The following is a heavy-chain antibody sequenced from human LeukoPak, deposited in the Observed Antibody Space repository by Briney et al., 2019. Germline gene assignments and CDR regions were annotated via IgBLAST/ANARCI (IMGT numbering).Heavy chain of an antibody. J-gene: IGHJ5*02. CDR2: INPNSGGT. V-gene: IGHV1-2*02. CDR3: ARDSAASYYDFWSGYYTWFDP. CDR1: GYTFTSYG. D-gene: IGHD3-3*01. Sequence: ASVKVSCKASGYTFTSYGISWVRQAPGQGLEWMGWINPNSGGTNYAQKFQGRVTMTRDTSISTAYMELSRLRSDDTAVYYCARDSAASYYDFWSGYYTWFDPWGQGTLVTVSS.